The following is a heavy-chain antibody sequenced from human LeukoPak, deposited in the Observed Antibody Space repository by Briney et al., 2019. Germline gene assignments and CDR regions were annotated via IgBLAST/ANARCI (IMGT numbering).Heavy chain of an antibody. D-gene: IGHD2-2*01. J-gene: IGHJ6*03. Sequence: PGGSPRLSCSASGFTFSSYAFNWVRQAPGKGLEWVSSLSTGGGTAFYADSVEGRFTISRDNSKSTLYLQMNSLRVEDTAVYYCVKGTSWINPYFYMDVRGKGTTVIVSS. V-gene: IGHV3-23*01. CDR2: LSTGGGTA. CDR1: GFTFSSYA. CDR3: VKGTSWINPYFYMDV.